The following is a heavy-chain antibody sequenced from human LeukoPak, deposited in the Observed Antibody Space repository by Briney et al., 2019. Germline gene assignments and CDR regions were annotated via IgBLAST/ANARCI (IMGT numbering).Heavy chain of an antibody. CDR1: GGSFSGYY. V-gene: IGHV4-34*01. Sequence: SETLSLTCAVYGGSFSGYYWSWIRQPPGKGLEWIGEINHSGSTNYNPSLKSRVTISVDTSKNQFSLKLSSVTAADTAVYYCARKNLPKIVVVPAAGRGWFDPWGQGTLDTVSS. D-gene: IGHD2-2*01. CDR2: INHSGST. CDR3: ARKNLPKIVVVPAAGRGWFDP. J-gene: IGHJ5*02.